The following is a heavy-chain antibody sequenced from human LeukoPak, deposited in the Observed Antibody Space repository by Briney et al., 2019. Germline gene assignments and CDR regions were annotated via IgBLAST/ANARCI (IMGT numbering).Heavy chain of an antibody. D-gene: IGHD5-18*01. CDR3: AKDPGYSYGSEYFQH. V-gene: IGHV3-23*01. J-gene: IGHJ1*01. Sequence: PGGSLRLSCAAPGFTFSSYAMSWVRQAPGKGLEWVSAIRGSGGSTYYADSVKRRFTIHIDNSTITLYLQINTLIPAQTAVSYCAKDPGYSYGSEYFQHWGQGTLVTVSS. CDR2: IRGSGGST. CDR1: GFTFSSYA.